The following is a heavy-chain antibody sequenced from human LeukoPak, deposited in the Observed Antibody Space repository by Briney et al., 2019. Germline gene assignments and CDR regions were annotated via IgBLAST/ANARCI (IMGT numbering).Heavy chain of an antibody. D-gene: IGHD1-26*01. V-gene: IGHV3-21*01. CDR1: GFAFSSYS. CDR2: ISSSSSYI. CDR3: AEGGVGDAFDI. J-gene: IGHJ3*02. Sequence: GGSLRLSCAASGFAFSSYSMNWVRQAPGKGLEWVSSISSSSSYIYYADSVKGRFTISRDNAKNSLYLQMNSLRVEDTAVYYCAEGGVGDAFDIWGQGTMVTVSS.